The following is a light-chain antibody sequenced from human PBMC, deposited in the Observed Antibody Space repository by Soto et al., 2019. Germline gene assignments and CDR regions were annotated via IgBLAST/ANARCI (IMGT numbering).Light chain of an antibody. Sequence: DIQLTQSPASLSASVGDRVTITCRASQSISSYLNWYQQKPGDAPKLLIFAASSLQSGVPSRFSGGGSGTDFSLTISSLQPEDVATYYCQHSYSSPRTFGQGTKVEIK. CDR3: QHSYSSPRT. CDR2: AAS. V-gene: IGKV1-39*01. CDR1: QSISSY. J-gene: IGKJ1*01.